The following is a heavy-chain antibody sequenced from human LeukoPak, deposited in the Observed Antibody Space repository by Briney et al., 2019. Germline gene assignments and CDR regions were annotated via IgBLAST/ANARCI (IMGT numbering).Heavy chain of an antibody. CDR3: ARDKDGYNMEYYFDY. CDR1: GFTFNIYS. Sequence: GGSLRLSCAVSGFTFNIYSMSWVRQAPGKGLEWVSYISSSSGSIYYADSVKGRFTISRDNAKNSLYLQMNSLRAEDTAVYYCARDKDGYNMEYYFDYWGQGTLVTVSS. J-gene: IGHJ4*02. D-gene: IGHD5-24*01. CDR2: ISSSSGSI. V-gene: IGHV3-48*01.